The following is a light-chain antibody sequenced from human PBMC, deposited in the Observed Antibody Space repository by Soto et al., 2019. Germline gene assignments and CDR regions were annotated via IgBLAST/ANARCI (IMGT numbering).Light chain of an antibody. J-gene: IGLJ1*01. CDR3: SSYTSSSTLRV. V-gene: IGLV2-14*01. CDR1: SSDVGDYDF. CDR2: EVS. Sequence: QSVLTQPASVSGSPGQSITISCTGTSSDVGDYDFVSWYQQHPGKAPKLMIYEVSNRPSGVSNRFSGSKSGNTASLTISGLQAEDEAEYYCSSYTSSSTLRVFGSGTKSPS.